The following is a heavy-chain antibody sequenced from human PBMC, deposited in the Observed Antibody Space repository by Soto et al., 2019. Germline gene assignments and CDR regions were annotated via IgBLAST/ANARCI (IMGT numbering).Heavy chain of an antibody. CDR3: ARPPHIVVAPT. CDR1: GASFSDANCY. V-gene: IGHV4-39*02. CDR2: FYYDGRT. J-gene: IGHJ4*02. Sequence: SETPYLTCIVSGASFSDANCYWVWIRQPPGEWLEWIGSFYYDGRTYYNASLKSRVTISVDTSKNHFSLMLTSVTAADTAVYYGARPPHIVVAPTWGQGTLVTVYS. D-gene: IGHD2-21*01.